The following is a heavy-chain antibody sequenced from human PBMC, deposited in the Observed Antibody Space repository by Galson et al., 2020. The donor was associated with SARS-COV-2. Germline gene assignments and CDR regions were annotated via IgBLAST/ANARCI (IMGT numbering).Heavy chain of an antibody. V-gene: IGHV3-30-3*01. CDR2: ISYDGNNK. D-gene: IGHD6-6*01. J-gene: IGHJ4*02. Sequence: SLRLSCAASGFTFSSYAMHWVRQAPGKGLEWVAVISYDGNNKYYADSVKGRFTISRDNSKNTLYLQMNSLRAEDTAVYYCARSRSGSYSSSNDYWGQGTLVTVSS. CDR3: ARSRSGSYSSSNDY. CDR1: GFTFSSYA.